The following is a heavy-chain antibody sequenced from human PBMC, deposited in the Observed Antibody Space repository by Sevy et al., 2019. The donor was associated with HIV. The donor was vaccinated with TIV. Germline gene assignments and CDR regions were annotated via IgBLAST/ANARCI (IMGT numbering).Heavy chain of an antibody. D-gene: IGHD3-22*01. J-gene: IGHJ4*02. Sequence: GGSLRLSCVASGFNLSPYWMTWVRQAPGKGLEWVANIKQDGNEKYYVDSVTGRFTVSRDNARNALYLQMYSLSVEDTAVYFCASKTYPYDSNTYYPVYWGQGTRVTVSS. CDR3: ASKTYPYDSNTYYPVY. CDR1: GFNLSPYW. V-gene: IGHV3-7*01. CDR2: IKQDGNEK.